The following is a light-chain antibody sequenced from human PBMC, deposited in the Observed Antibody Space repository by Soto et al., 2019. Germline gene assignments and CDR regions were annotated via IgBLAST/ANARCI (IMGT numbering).Light chain of an antibody. CDR3: QHYNRYPGT. CDR2: KAS. J-gene: IGKJ1*01. Sequence: DIQMTQSPSTLSASVGDRVTITCRASQSISSWLAWYQQKPGKAPKVLIYKASSLESGVPSRFSGSGSGTECTLTITSLQPDDFATYYCQHYNRYPGTFGQGTKVEIK. CDR1: QSISSW. V-gene: IGKV1-5*03.